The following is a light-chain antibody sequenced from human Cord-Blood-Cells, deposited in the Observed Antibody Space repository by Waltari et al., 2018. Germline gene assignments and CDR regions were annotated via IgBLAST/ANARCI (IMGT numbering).Light chain of an antibody. CDR2: AAS. Sequence: AIRMTQSPSSFPASTGDRITITCRASQGISRYLAWYQQKPGEAPKLLVYAASTLQSGVPAKCSGSGSVTDFTLTISCLQSEDFSTYYCQQYYSYPYTFGEGTKLEIK. J-gene: IGKJ2*01. CDR1: QGISRY. V-gene: IGKV1-8*01. CDR3: QQYYSYPYT.